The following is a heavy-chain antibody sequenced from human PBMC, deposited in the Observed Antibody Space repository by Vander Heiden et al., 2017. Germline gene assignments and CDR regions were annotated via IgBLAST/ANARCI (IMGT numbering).Heavy chain of an antibody. CDR1: GFHFSDHY. D-gene: IGHD5-18*01. V-gene: IGHV3-72*01. CDR3: TREIQLWSLYYFDY. Sequence: EVQLVESGGGLVQLGGSLRLSCAAFGFHFSDHYMDWVRQAPGKGLEWVGRTRNKANSYTTEYAASVTGRFTISRDDSKNSLYLQMNSLKTEDTAVYYCTREIQLWSLYYFDYWGQGTLVTVS. J-gene: IGHJ4*02. CDR2: TRNKANSYTT.